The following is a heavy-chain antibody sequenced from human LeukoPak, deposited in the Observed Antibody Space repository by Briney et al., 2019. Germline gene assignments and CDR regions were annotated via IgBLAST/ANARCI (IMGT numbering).Heavy chain of an antibody. V-gene: IGHV4-30-2*05. CDR3: ARDYSYLRAFDI. D-gene: IGHD2-21*01. J-gene: IGHJ3*02. Sequence: SETLSLTCAVSGGSISSGGYSWSWIRQPPGKGLEWIGYIYYSGSTYYNPSLKSRVTISVETSKNQFSLKLSSVTAADTAVYYCARDYSYLRAFDIWDQGTMVTVSS. CDR1: GGSISSGGYS. CDR2: IYYSGST.